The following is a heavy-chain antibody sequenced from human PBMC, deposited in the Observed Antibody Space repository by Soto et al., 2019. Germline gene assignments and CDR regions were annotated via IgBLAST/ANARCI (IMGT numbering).Heavy chain of an antibody. CDR3: ARDGGGAVAGRFDY. CDR2: ISYSGIT. CDR1: GGSISSGGYY. J-gene: IGHJ4*02. D-gene: IGHD6-19*01. Sequence: QVHLQESGPGLVKPSQTLSLTCTVSGGSISSGGYYWNWIRQHPGKGLEWIGYISYSGITYYNPSLTSRVIISVDTSKNQFPLSLSSVTAADTAVYYCARDGGGAVAGRFDYWGQGTLVTVSS. V-gene: IGHV4-31*03.